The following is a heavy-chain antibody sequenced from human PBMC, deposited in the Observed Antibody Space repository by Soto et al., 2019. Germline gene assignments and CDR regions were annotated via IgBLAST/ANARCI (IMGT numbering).Heavy chain of an antibody. D-gene: IGHD2-15*01. Sequence: ESGGGLVQPGGSLRLSCAASGFTFSSYWMSWVRQAPGKGLEWVANIKQDGSEKYYVDSVKGRFTISRDNAKNSLYLQMNSLRAEDTAVYYCARESRYGGSCDDYWGQGTLVTVSS. CDR3: ARESRYGGSCDDY. CDR1: GFTFSSYW. J-gene: IGHJ4*02. CDR2: IKQDGSEK. V-gene: IGHV3-7*01.